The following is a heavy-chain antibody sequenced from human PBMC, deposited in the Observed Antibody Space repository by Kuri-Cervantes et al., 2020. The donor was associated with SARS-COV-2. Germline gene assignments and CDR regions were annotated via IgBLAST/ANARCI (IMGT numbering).Heavy chain of an antibody. CDR3: VKGGARITNSGVVIANWFDP. CDR2: INHSGST. CDR1: SGSFSDYY. J-gene: IGHJ5*02. V-gene: IGHV4-34*01. Sequence: GSLRLSCAGYSGSFSDYYWSWIRQTPEMGLEWIGEINHSGSTNYNPSLRSRVTMSVDTSKNQFSLKLSSVTAADTAVYYCVKGGARITNSGVVIANWFDPWGQGTLVTVS. D-gene: IGHD3-3*01.